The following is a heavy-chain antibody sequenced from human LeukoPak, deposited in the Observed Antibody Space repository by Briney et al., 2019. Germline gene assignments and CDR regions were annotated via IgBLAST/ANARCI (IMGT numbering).Heavy chain of an antibody. Sequence: SGPTLVNPTQTLTLTCTFSGFSLSTSGVGVGWIRQPPGKALEWLSLIYWDEDKRYSTSLKNRLTITKDTTKNQVVLTMTNMDPVDTATYYCAHRSADYGGNSEYYFDYWGQGTLVTVSS. CDR2: IYWDEDK. V-gene: IGHV2-5*02. D-gene: IGHD4-23*01. CDR3: AHRSADYGGNSEYYFDY. CDR1: GFSLSTSGVG. J-gene: IGHJ4*02.